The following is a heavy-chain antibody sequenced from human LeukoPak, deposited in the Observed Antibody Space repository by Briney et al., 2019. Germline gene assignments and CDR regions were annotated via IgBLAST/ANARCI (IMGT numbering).Heavy chain of an antibody. J-gene: IGHJ5*02. V-gene: IGHV3-9*01. D-gene: IGHD1-1*01. Sequence: PGRSLRLSCAASGFTFDDYAMHWVRQAPGKGLEWVSGISWNSGSIGYADSVKGRFTISRDNAKNSLYLQVNSLRAEDTALYYCAKTAKYNWNDGNWFDPWGQGTLVTVSS. CDR3: AKTAKYNWNDGNWFDP. CDR1: GFTFDDYA. CDR2: ISWNSGSI.